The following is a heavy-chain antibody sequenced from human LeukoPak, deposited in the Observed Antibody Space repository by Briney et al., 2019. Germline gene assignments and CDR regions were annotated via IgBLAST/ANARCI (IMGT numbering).Heavy chain of an antibody. CDR3: ARGDEYDYVWGSYRYTGGFDY. CDR1: GFTFDDYA. CDR2: INSDGSST. V-gene: IGHV3-74*01. J-gene: IGHJ4*02. Sequence: TGGSLRLSCAASGFTFDDYAMHWVRQAPGKGLVWVSRINSDGSSTSYADSVKGRFTISRDNAKNTLYLQMNSLRAEDTAVYYCARGDEYDYVWGSYRYTGGFDYWGQGTLVTVSS. D-gene: IGHD3-16*02.